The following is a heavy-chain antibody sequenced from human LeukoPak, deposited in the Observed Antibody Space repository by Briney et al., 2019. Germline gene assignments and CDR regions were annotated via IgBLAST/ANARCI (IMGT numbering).Heavy chain of an antibody. CDR2: IYYSGST. CDR1: GGSISSGDYY. V-gene: IGHV4-30-4*02. CDR3: ARGDRGSFLYYFDY. Sequence: SETLSLTCTVSGGSISSGDYYWSWLRQPPGRGREWIGHIYYSGSTYYNASIKSRVTISVDTSKNQFSLKLNSVTAADTAIYYCARGDRGSFLYYFDYWGQGTLVTVSS. D-gene: IGHD2-15*01. J-gene: IGHJ4*02.